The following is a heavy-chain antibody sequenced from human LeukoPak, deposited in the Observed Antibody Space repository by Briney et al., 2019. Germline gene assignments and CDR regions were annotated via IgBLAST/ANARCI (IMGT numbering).Heavy chain of an antibody. CDR3: ARQGNAFDI. J-gene: IGHJ3*02. Sequence: SETLSLTCTVSGGSISSSSYYWNWIRQPAGKGLEWIGRVYMSGSADSNPSLKSRVTMSVDTSKNQFSLRLNSVTAADTAVYYCARQGNAFDIWGQGTMVTVSS. V-gene: IGHV4-61*02. CDR2: VYMSGSA. CDR1: GGSISSSSYY.